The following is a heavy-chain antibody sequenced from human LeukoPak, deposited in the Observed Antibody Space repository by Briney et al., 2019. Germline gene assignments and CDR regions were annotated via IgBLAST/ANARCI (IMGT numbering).Heavy chain of an antibody. CDR3: ARDIGGGSYYVDFDY. Sequence: ASVKVSCKASGYTFTSYGISWVRQAPGQGLEWMGWISAYNGNTNYAQKLQGRVTMTTDTSTSTAYMELRGLRSDDTAVYYCARDIGGGSYYVDFDYWGRGTLVTVSS. J-gene: IGHJ4*02. CDR2: ISAYNGNT. V-gene: IGHV1-18*01. D-gene: IGHD1-26*01. CDR1: GYTFTSYG.